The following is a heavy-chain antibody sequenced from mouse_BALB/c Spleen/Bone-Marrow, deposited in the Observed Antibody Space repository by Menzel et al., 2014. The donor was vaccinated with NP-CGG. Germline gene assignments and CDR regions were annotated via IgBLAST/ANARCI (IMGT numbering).Heavy chain of an antibody. V-gene: IGHV1-7*01. CDR1: GYTFTTYW. D-gene: IGHD2-4*01. CDR2: INPNTGYT. J-gene: IGHJ4*01. Sequence: VQLQQSGAELAKPGASVKMSCKASGYTFTTYWMHWVKQRPGQGLEWIGCINPNTGYTEYNQKFKDKATLTADKSSSTAYMQLSSLTSEDAAVYDCGRDYGYDYSYAMDYWGQGTSVTVSS. CDR3: GRDYGYDYSYAMDY.